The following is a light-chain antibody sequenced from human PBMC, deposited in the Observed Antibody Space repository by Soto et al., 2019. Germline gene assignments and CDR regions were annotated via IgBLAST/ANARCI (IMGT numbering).Light chain of an antibody. CDR1: QSISNY. Sequence: DIQMTQSPSSLYASVGDRVIITCRASQSISNYLNWYQQEPGKAPKLLIYSASTLQGGVPSRFSGGGSGTHFTLTISILQPEDFATYFCQQSYKKRTFGQGTKVEIK. CDR2: SAS. V-gene: IGKV1-39*01. J-gene: IGKJ1*01. CDR3: QQSYKKRT.